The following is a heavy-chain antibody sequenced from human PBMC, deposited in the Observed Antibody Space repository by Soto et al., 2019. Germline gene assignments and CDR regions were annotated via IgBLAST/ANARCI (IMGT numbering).Heavy chain of an antibody. J-gene: IGHJ4*02. CDR1: GFTFIIYA. CDR2: ISGSGGST. V-gene: IGHV3-23*01. D-gene: IGHD6-13*01. CDR3: AKDSSSSWYGGYFDY. Sequence: LRLSCAASGFTFIIYAMSWVRQAPGKGLEWVSAISGSGGSTYYADSVKGRFTISRDNSKNTLYLQMNSLRAEDTAVYYCAKDSSSSWYGGYFDYGGQGTLATVSS.